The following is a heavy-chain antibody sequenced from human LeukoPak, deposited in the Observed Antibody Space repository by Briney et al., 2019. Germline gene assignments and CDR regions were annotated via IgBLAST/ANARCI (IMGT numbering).Heavy chain of an antibody. CDR3: AKDMGAVAAARGFDP. CDR1: GFTFSSYA. V-gene: IGHV3-30-3*01. Sequence: PGGSLRLSCAASGFTFSSYAMHWVRQAPGKGLEWVAVISYDGSNKYYADSVKGRFTISRDNSKNTLYLQMNSLRAEDTALYYCAKDMGAVAAARGFDPWGQGTLVTVSS. D-gene: IGHD6-19*01. CDR2: ISYDGSNK. J-gene: IGHJ5*02.